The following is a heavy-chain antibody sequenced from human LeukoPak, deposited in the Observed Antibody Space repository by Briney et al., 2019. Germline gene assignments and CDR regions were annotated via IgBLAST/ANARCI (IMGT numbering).Heavy chain of an antibody. Sequence: PGGSLRLSCAASGFTFSSYGMHWVRQAPGKGLEWVSYIRSSGSNADSVKGRFTISRDNAKNSLYLRINSLRAEDTAVYYCARSPRGYSYGQPRYFDYWGQGTLVTVSS. V-gene: IGHV3-48*04. CDR3: ARSPRGYSYGQPRYFDY. D-gene: IGHD5-18*01. CDR1: GFTFSSYG. J-gene: IGHJ4*02. CDR2: IRSSGS.